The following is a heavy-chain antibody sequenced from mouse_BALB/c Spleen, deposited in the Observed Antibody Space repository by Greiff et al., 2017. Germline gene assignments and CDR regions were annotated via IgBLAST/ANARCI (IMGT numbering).Heavy chain of an antibody. Sequence: EVKVVESGGGLVKLGGSLKLSCATSGFTFSSYYMSWVRQTPEKRLEWVAEIRSKANNHATYYAESVKGRFTISRDDSKSSVYLQMNSLRAEDTGIYYCTRSYGYDAFAYWGQGTLVTVSA. D-gene: IGHD2-2*01. CDR2: IRSKANNHAT. J-gene: IGHJ3*01. CDR1: GFTFSSYY. V-gene: IGHV6-6*01. CDR3: TRSYGYDAFAY.